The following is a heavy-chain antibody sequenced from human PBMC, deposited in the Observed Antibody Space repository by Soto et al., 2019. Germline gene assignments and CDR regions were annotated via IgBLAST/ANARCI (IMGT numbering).Heavy chain of an antibody. J-gene: IGHJ1*01. Sequence: GRLIRVRRGAFEVTCRDLGGRRVSKATGKGLEWVAVISSDGSNKYYAHSVKGRFTISRDNSKNTLYLQMNSLRAEDTAVYYCAKGVSYYNILTGYRDVYCFQHWGQGTLGT. V-gene: IGHV3-30*18. CDR1: EVTCRDLG. CDR2: ISSDGSNK. D-gene: IGHD3-9*01. CDR3: AKGVSYYNILTGYRDVYCFQH.